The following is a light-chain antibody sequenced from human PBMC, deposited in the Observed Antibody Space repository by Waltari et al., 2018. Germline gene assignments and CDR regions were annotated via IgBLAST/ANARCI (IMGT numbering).Light chain of an antibody. Sequence: EIVLTQSPATLSLSPGESAPLSCRASQSVSSYLAWYQQKPGQAPRPLIYDASNRATGIPARFSGSGSGTDFTLTISSLEPEDFAVYYCQQRSNWPPLTFGGGTKVEIK. CDR3: QQRSNWPPLT. J-gene: IGKJ4*01. V-gene: IGKV3-11*01. CDR1: QSVSSY. CDR2: DAS.